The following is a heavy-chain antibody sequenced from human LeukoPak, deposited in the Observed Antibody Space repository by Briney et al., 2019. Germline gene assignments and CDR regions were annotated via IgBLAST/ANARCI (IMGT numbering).Heavy chain of an antibody. CDR1: GGSISSGDYP. CDR3: ARERITMVRGVTDNWFDP. CDR2: NCHSGST. V-gene: IGHV4-30-2*01. D-gene: IGHD3-10*01. Sequence: SQTLSLTCTVSGGSISSGDYPWSWIRQPRGKGLEWNGYNCHSGSTCNNRSLKSRVPLSVDRSKNQFSLKLSSVTAADTAVYHCARERITMVRGVTDNWFDPWGQGTLVTVSS. J-gene: IGHJ5*02.